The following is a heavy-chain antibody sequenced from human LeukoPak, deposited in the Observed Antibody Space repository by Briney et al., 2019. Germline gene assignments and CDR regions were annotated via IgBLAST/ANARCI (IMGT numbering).Heavy chain of an antibody. V-gene: IGHV3-7*01. CDR3: ARVGATVDPNYYYYYMDV. CDR1: GFTFSSDW. CDR2: INQDGGVK. D-gene: IGHD4-11*01. Sequence: PGGSLRLSCAASGFTFSSDWMNWVRQAPGKGLEWVATINQDGGVKYYVDSVRGRFTISRDNAQNSLYLQMNSLRAEDTAIYYCARVGATVDPNYYYYYMDVWGKGTTVTVSS. J-gene: IGHJ6*03.